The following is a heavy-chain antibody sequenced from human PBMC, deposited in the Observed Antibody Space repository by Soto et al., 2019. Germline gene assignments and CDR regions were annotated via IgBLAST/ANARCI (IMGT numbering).Heavy chain of an antibody. J-gene: IGHJ4*02. CDR3: ARRGDFWSGYPFDY. CDR1: GGSISSSSYY. V-gene: IGHV4-39*01. D-gene: IGHD3-3*01. CDR2: IYYSGST. Sequence: QLLESGPGLVKPSETLSLTCTVSGGSISSSSYYWGWIRQPPGKGLEWIGSIYYSGSTYYNPSLKSRVTISVDTSKNQFSLKLSSVTAADTAVYYCARRGDFWSGYPFDYWGQGTLVTVSS.